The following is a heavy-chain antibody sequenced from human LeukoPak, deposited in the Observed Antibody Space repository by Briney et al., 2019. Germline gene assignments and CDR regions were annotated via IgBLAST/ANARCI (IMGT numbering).Heavy chain of an antibody. CDR3: AKDTVAVLRYFDWTSDAFDI. D-gene: IGHD3-9*01. CDR1: GFTFSSYA. CDR2: ISGSGGST. Sequence: GGSLRLSCAASGFTFSSYAMSWVRQAPGKGLEWVPAISGSGGSTYYADSVKGRFTISRDNSKNTLYLQMNSLRAEDTAVYYCAKDTVAVLRYFDWTSDAFDIWGQGTMVTVSS. V-gene: IGHV3-23*01. J-gene: IGHJ3*02.